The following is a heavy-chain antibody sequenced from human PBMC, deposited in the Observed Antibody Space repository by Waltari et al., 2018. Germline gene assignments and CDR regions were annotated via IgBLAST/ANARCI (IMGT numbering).Heavy chain of an antibody. V-gene: IGHV3-23*04. CDR3: ANQRITIFGVVIEYYYMDV. CDR2: ISGSGGST. D-gene: IGHD3-3*01. Sequence: EVQLVESGGGLVQPGGSLRLSCAASGFTFSSYAMSWVRQAPGKGLEWVSAISGSGGSTYYADSVKGRFTISRDNSKNTLYLQMNSLRAEDTAVYYCANQRITIFGVVIEYYYMDVWGKGTTVTVSS. J-gene: IGHJ6*03. CDR1: GFTFSSYA.